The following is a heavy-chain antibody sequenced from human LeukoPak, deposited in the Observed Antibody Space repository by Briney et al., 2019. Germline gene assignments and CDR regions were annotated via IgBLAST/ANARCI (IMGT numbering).Heavy chain of an antibody. Sequence: GGSLRLSCAASGFTFSSYWMSWVRQATGKGLEWVGFIKSKTSGGTTDYAASVKGRFTISRDDSKSIAYLLMNSLKIEDTAVYYCTRPYHGSDQPGRWGQGTLVTVSS. J-gene: IGHJ4*02. CDR2: IKSKTSGGTT. CDR1: GFTFSSYW. D-gene: IGHD3-10*01. V-gene: IGHV3-49*04. CDR3: TRPYHGSDQPGR.